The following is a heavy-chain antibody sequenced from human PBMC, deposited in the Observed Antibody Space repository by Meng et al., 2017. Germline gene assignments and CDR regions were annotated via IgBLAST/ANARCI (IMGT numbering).Heavy chain of an antibody. CDR3: VTAPITMVRGVIITKWFDP. CDR2: IYYSGST. D-gene: IGHD3-10*01. CDR1: GGSISSGGYH. V-gene: IGHV4-31*03. Sequence: QVQLQGSGPGLVKPSQTLSLTCTVSGGSISSGGYHWSWIRQHPGKGLEWIGYIYYSGSTYYNPSLKSRVTISVDTSKNQFSLKLSSVTAADTAVYYCVTAPITMVRGVIITKWFDPWGQGTLVTVSS. J-gene: IGHJ5*02.